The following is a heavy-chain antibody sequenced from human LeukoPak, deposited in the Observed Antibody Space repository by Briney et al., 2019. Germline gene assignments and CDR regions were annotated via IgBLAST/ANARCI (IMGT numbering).Heavy chain of an antibody. Sequence: GGSLRLSCAASGFTFSSYAMSWVRQAPGKGLEGASVISGSGGSTYYADSVKGRFTISRDNSKNTLYLQMNSLRTEDTAVYYCGKGRSMFGELSGDYWGQGTLVTVSS. D-gene: IGHD3-10*02. CDR2: ISGSGGST. CDR1: GFTFSSYA. CDR3: GKGRSMFGELSGDY. J-gene: IGHJ4*02. V-gene: IGHV3-23*01.